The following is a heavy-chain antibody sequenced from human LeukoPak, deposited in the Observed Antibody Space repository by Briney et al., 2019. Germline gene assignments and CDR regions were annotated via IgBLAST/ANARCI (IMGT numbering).Heavy chain of an antibody. CDR2: IHHDGRT. CDR1: GGSLSGYY. V-gene: IGHV4-34*01. J-gene: IGHJ3*01. Sequence: SETLSLTCAVSGGSLSGYYWSWIRQSPDKGLEWMGDIHHDGRTKYKSSFKSRITIFLVSSKNEVSLRLSSVTPADTALYFCARDVVPRDYGDTLNAYDLWGQGTMVTVS. CDR3: ARDVVPRDYGDTLNAYDL. D-gene: IGHD4-17*01.